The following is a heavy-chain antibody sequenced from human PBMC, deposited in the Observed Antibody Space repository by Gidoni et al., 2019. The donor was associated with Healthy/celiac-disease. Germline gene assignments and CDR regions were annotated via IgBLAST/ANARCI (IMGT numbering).Heavy chain of an antibody. Sequence: EVQLVESGGGLVQQGGSLSLSCAASGFTVRSYAMSWVRQAPGKGLEWVSALSGSGGSTYYADSVKGRFTISRDNSKNTLYLQMTSLRAEDTAVYYCAKDQGGAATQDNFDYWGQGTLVTVSS. CDR2: LSGSGGST. D-gene: IGHD2-15*01. V-gene: IGHV3-23*04. CDR1: GFTVRSYA. J-gene: IGHJ4*02. CDR3: AKDQGGAATQDNFDY.